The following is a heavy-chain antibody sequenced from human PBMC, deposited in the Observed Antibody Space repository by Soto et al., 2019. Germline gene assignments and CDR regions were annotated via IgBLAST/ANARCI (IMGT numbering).Heavy chain of an antibody. CDR1: GFTFSNFV. J-gene: IGHJ6*02. V-gene: IGHV3-23*01. CDR3: TKASSDRHHMDV. Sequence: GGSLRLSCAASGFTFSNFVMRWVRQTPGKGLEWGSTITGTGGDTYYTDSVKGRFTIYRDNSKNTLYLQMSSLRAEDTALYYCTKASSDRHHMDVWGQGTTVTVSS. CDR2: ITGTGGDT.